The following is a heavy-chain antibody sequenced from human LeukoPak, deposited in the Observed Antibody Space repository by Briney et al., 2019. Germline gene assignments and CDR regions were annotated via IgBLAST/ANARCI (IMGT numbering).Heavy chain of an antibody. V-gene: IGHV3-49*03. Sequence: GGSLRLSCIVSGFTFGDYAMNWFRQAPGKGLEWVSFIRSKAYGGTTEYAASVKGRFTISRDDSKSIAYLQMNSLKTEDTAVYYCTRAGYSSSWYSSRYFQHWGQGTLVTVSS. CDR1: GFTFGDYA. J-gene: IGHJ1*01. D-gene: IGHD6-13*01. CDR3: TRAGYSSSWYSSRYFQH. CDR2: IRSKAYGGTT.